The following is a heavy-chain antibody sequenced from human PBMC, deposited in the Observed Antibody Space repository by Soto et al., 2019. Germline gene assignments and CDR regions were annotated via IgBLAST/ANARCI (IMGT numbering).Heavy chain of an antibody. J-gene: IGHJ4*02. CDR3: ARDQGFGGYYDSSGYTFIFDY. CDR2: ISYDGSNK. Sequence: LRLSCAASGFTFSNAWMNWVRQAPGKGLEWVAVISYDGSNKYYADSVKGRFTISRDNSKNTLYLQMNSLRAEDTAVYYCARDQGFGGYYDSSGYTFIFDYWGQGTLVTVSS. D-gene: IGHD3-22*01. V-gene: IGHV3-30-3*01. CDR1: GFTFSNAW.